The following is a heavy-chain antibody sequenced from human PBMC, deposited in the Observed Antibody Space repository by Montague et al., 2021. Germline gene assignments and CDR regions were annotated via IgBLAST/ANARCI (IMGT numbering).Heavy chain of an antibody. CDR1: GFSFNYYA. V-gene: IGHV3-23*01. CDR3: AKGPYDDGSYLLHFES. CDR2: ISGGGGNT. Sequence: SLRLSCAASGFSFNYYAMAWVRQAPGKGLEWVSAISGGGGNTYYADSVKGRFTTSRDSSESTVFLQMNSLRVEDSAVYYCAKGPYDDGSYLLHFESWGQGTLVTVSS. J-gene: IGHJ4*02. D-gene: IGHD1-26*01.